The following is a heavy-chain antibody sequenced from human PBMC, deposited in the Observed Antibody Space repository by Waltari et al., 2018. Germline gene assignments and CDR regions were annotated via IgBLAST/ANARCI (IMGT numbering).Heavy chain of an antibody. CDR1: GGSISSSSYY. J-gene: IGHJ4*02. CDR3: ASVRFLEWFYDY. CDR2: IYYSGST. V-gene: IGHV4-39*01. D-gene: IGHD3-3*01. Sequence: QLQLQESGPGLVKPSETLSLTCTVSGGSISSSSYYWGWIRQPPGKGLEWIGSIYYSGSTYYNPSLKSRVTISVDTPKNQFSLKLSSVTAADTAVYYCASVRFLEWFYDYWGQGTLVTVSS.